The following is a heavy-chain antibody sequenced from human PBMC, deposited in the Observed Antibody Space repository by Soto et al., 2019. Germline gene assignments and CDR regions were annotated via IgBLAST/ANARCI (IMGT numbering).Heavy chain of an antibody. CDR2: IYYSGST. D-gene: IGHD4-17*01. J-gene: IGHJ4*02. Sequence: QVQLQESGPGLVKPSETLSLTCTVSGGSISSYYWSWIRQPPGKGLEWIGYIYYSGSTNYNPSLNSXXTXAXXTSKNQFSLKLSSVTAADTAVYYCARGDYGDYVDYWGPGTLVTVSS. V-gene: IGHV4-59*01. CDR3: ARGDYGDYVDY. CDR1: GGSISSYY.